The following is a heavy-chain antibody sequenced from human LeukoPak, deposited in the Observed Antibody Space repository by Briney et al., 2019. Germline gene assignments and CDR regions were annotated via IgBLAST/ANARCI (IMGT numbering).Heavy chain of an antibody. J-gene: IGHJ4*02. CDR3: ARVGVAGTPGSTGEFDY. D-gene: IGHD6-19*01. CDR2: IRYDGSNK. Sequence: GGSLRLSCAASGFTFSSYGMHWVRQAPGKGLEWVAFIRYDGSNKYYADSVKGRFTISRDNSKNTLYPQMNSLRAEDTAVYYCARVGVAGTPGSTGEFDYWGQGTLVTVSS. CDR1: GFTFSSYG. V-gene: IGHV3-30*02.